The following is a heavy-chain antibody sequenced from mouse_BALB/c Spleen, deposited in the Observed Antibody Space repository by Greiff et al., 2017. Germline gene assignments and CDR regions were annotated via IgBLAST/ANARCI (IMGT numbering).Heavy chain of an antibody. Sequence: QVQLQQPGAELVRPGASVKLSCKASGYTFTSYWINWVKQRPGQGLEWIGNIYPSDSYTNYNQKFKDKATFTVDKSSSTAYMQLSSPTSEDSAVYYCTRGDYGRAMDYWGQGTSVTVSS. V-gene: IGHV1-69*02. J-gene: IGHJ4*01. CDR2: IYPSDSYT. D-gene: IGHD1-1*01. CDR1: GYTFTSYW. CDR3: TRGDYGRAMDY.